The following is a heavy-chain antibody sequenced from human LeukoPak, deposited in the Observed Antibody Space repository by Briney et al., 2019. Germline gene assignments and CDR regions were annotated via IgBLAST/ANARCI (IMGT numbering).Heavy chain of an antibody. J-gene: IGHJ6*03. D-gene: IGHD2-2*01. CDR2: IRYDGSNK. CDR3: AKTGYCSSTSCYWSEPYYYYMDV. Sequence: GGSLRLSCAASGFTFSSYGMHWVRQAPGKGLEWVAFIRYDGSNKYYADSVKGRFTISRDNSKNTLYLQMNSLRAEDTAVYYCAKTGYCSSTSCYWSEPYYYYMDVWGKGTTVTVSS. V-gene: IGHV3-30*02. CDR1: GFTFSSYG.